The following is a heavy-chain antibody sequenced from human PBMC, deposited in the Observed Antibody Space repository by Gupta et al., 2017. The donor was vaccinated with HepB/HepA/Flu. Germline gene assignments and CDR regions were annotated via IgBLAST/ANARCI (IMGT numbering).Heavy chain of an antibody. J-gene: IGHJ4*02. CDR2: VDWDDDK. D-gene: IGHD3-22*01. V-gene: IGHV2-70*13. Sequence: QVTLRESGPALVKPTETLTLTCTFSGFSLSTSGMCVSWIRQPPGKALEWLARVDWDDDKYYNTSLKTRLTISKDTSKNQVVLTMTNMDPVDTATYYCARWQPDSSGSYYFDYWGQGTLVTVSS. CDR1: GFSLSTSGMC. CDR3: ARWQPDSSGSYYFDY.